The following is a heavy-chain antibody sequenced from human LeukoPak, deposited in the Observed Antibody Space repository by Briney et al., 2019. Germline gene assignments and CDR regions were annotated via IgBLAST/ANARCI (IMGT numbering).Heavy chain of an antibody. CDR2: IKQDGGEK. D-gene: IGHD2-2*01. CDR3: ARVPAADYYYYYHVDV. CDR1: GFTFGSYW. V-gene: IGHV3-7*01. J-gene: IGHJ6*03. Sequence: PGGSLRLSCAASGFTFGSYWMSWVRQTPGKGLEWVANIKQDGGEKYYVDSVKGRFTISRENAENSLFLQMNSLRAEDTALYYCARVPAADYYYYYHVDVWGKGTTVTVSS.